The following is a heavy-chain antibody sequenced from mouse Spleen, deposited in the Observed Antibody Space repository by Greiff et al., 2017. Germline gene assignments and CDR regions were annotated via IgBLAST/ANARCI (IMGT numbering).Heavy chain of an antibody. CDR3: TELTGPFAY. D-gene: IGHD4-1*01. V-gene: IGHV1-15*01. CDR2: IDPETGGT. Sequence: VQLQESGAELVRPGASVTLSCKASGYTFTDYEMHWVKQTPVHGLEWIGAIDPETGGTAYNQKFKGKATLTADKSSSTAYMELRSLTSEDSAVYYCTELTGPFAYWGQGTLVTVSA. CDR1: GYTFTDYE. J-gene: IGHJ3*01.